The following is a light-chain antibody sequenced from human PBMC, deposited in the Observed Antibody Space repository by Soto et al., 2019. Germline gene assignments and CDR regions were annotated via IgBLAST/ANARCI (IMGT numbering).Light chain of an antibody. Sequence: EIVLTQSPCTLSLSPGERATLSCRASQSVSSSYLAWYQQKPGQAPRLLIYGASSRATGIPDRFSGSGSGTDFTLTISSLQPEDFAPYYCQQANSFPITFGQGTRLEIK. CDR2: GAS. V-gene: IGKV3-20*01. J-gene: IGKJ5*01. CDR3: QQANSFPIT. CDR1: QSVSSSY.